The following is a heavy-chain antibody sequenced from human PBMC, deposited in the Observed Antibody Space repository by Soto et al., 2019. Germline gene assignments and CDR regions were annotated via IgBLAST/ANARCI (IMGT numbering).Heavy chain of an antibody. CDR2: FSLGANT. D-gene: IGHD2-21*01. CDR3: ARGGGVLNARDNCGL. J-gene: IGHJ3*01. Sequence: KPSETLSLTCGLSCFSIISAYYWGWIRQPPGKGLEWIGSFSLGANTYYNPSLKGRVAVSVDPSTNQFSLKLNSVTAADTAVYYFARGGGVLNARDNCGLCGRGKMVTVSS. V-gene: IGHV4-38-2*01. CDR1: CFSIISAYY.